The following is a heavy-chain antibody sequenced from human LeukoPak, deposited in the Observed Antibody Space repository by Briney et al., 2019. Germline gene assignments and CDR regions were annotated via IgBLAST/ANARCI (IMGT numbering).Heavy chain of an antibody. J-gene: IGHJ4*02. V-gene: IGHV1-2*02. D-gene: IGHD6-19*01. Sequence: ASVKVSCKASGYTFTGYYMHWVRQAPGQGLEWMGWINPNSGGTNYAQKFQGRDTMTRDTSISTAYMELSRLRSDDTAVYYCARGGIAVAGTRFDYWGQGTLVTVSS. CDR1: GYTFTGYY. CDR2: INPNSGGT. CDR3: ARGGIAVAGTRFDY.